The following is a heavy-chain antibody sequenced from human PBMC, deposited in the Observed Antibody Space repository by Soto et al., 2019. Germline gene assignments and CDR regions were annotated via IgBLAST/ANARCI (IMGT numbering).Heavy chain of an antibody. D-gene: IGHD3-22*01. Sequence: LRLSCAASGFTFSSYWMHWFRQAPGKGLVWVSRINSDGSSTSYADSVKGRFTISRDNAKNTLYLQMNSLRAEDTAVYYCARDYYDSSGYYYPAEYWGQGTLVTVSS. J-gene: IGHJ4*02. CDR1: GFTFSSYW. CDR3: ARDYYDSSGYYYPAEY. V-gene: IGHV3-74*01. CDR2: INSDGSST.